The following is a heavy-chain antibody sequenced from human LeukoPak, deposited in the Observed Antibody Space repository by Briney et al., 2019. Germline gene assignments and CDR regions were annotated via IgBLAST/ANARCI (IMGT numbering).Heavy chain of an antibody. CDR3: TSIRGSGVFYYYMDV. J-gene: IGHJ6*03. Sequence: GSLRLSCAASGFTFSSYGMHWVRQAPDKGLEWVAFIRSDGTNKYYADSVKGRFTTSRDNSKNTLYLEMNSLRAEDTALYYCTSIRGSGVFYYYMDVWGKGTTVTVSS. CDR2: IRSDGTNK. CDR1: GFTFSSYG. D-gene: IGHD3-10*01. V-gene: IGHV3-30*02.